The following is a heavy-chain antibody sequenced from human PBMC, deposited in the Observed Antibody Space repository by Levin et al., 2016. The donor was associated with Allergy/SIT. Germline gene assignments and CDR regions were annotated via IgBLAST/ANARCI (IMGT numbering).Heavy chain of an antibody. CDR3: ARVSDMTPYYYGMDV. J-gene: IGHJ6*02. V-gene: IGHV4-31*02. CDR2: IYYSGST. D-gene: IGHD1-26*01. Sequence: RQAPGKGLEWIGYIYYSGSTYYNPSLKSRVTISVDTSKNQFPLKLSSVTAADTAVYYCARVSDMTPYYYGMDVWGQGTTVTVSS.